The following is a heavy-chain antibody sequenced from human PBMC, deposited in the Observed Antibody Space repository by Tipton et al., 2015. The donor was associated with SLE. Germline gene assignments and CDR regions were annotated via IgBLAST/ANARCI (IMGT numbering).Heavy chain of an antibody. V-gene: IGHV4-59*01. D-gene: IGHD2-15*01. Sequence: TMSLTCTVSGGSISSYYWSWIRPPPGKGLEWIGYIYYSGSTNYNPSLKSRVTISVDTSKNQFSLKLSSVTAADTAVYYCARGLGYCSGGSCYHGDYWGQGTLVTVSS. J-gene: IGHJ4*02. CDR2: IYYSGST. CDR1: GGSISSYY. CDR3: ARGLGYCSGGSCYHGDY.